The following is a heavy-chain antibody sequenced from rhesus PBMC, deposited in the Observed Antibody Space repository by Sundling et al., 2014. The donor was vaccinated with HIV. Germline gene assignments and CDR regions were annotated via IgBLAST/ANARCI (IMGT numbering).Heavy chain of an antibody. CDR1: GFTFSDHY. D-gene: IGHD1-44*02. CDR3: ASEFRPPGGYNWIYYGLDS. J-gene: IGHJ6*01. CDR2: ISGSSGTT. Sequence: EVQLVESGGGLVRPGGSLRLSCVGSGFTFSDHYMDWVRQAPGKGLEWVSTISGSSGTTLYVDSVKGRFTISRDNAKNTVYLQMNSLRAEDTAVYYCASEFRPPGGYNWIYYGLDSWGQGVVVTVSS. V-gene: IGHV3-110*01.